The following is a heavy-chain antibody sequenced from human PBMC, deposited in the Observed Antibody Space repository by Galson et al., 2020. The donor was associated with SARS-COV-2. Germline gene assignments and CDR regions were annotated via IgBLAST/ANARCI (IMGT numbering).Heavy chain of an antibody. CDR1: GFTFSSYA. D-gene: IGHD3-16*01. V-gene: IGHV3-30*04. CDR3: ARDLGAYYGMDV. CDR2: ISYDGSNK. Sequence: GGSLRLSCAASGFTFSSYAMHWVRQAPGKGLAWVAVISYDGSNKYYADSVKGRFTISRDNSKNTLYLQMNSLRAEDTAVYYCARDLGAYYGMDVWGQGTTVTVSS. J-gene: IGHJ6*02.